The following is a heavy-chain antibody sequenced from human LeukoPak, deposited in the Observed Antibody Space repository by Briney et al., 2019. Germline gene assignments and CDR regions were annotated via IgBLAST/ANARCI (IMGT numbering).Heavy chain of an antibody. J-gene: IGHJ3*02. V-gene: IGHV3-53*01. Sequence: GGSLLLSCAVFGVTVSSDYMSWVRQAPGQGLGWGSVLYGGGTTYYADSVKGRFTISRDNSKNTLFLQMNSLRAEDTAVYYCARGRVGAPDVFDIWGQERMVTVSP. CDR1: GVTVSSDY. CDR3: ARGRVGAPDVFDI. CDR2: LYGGGTT. D-gene: IGHD1-26*01.